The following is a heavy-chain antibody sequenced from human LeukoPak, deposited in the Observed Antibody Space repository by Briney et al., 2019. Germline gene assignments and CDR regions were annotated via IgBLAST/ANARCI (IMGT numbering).Heavy chain of an antibody. J-gene: IGHJ5*02. CDR2: IIPIFGTA. CDR1: GGTFSSYD. V-gene: IGHV1-69*13. Sequence: ASVKVSCKTSGGTFSSYDISWVRQAPGQGLEWMGGIIPIFGTANYAQKFQGRVTITADESTSTAYMELSSLRSEDTAVYYCASSTTGRLLWFAFDPWGQGTLVTVSS. CDR3: ASSTTGRLLWFAFDP. D-gene: IGHD3-10*01.